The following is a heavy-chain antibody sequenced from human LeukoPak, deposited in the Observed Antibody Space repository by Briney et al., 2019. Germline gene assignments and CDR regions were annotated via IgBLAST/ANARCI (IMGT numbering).Heavy chain of an antibody. D-gene: IGHD2-21*01. J-gene: IGHJ4*02. CDR1: GGSISNNNYY. CDR3: ARHVASYDFDY. CDR2: IYNSGST. Sequence: SETLSLTCSVSGGSISNNNYYWGWIRQPPGKGLEWIGGIYNSGSTYYNPSLKSRVTVSVDRTKNQFSLKLNSVTAADTAVYYCARHVASYDFDYWGQGTLVTVSS. V-gene: IGHV4-39*01.